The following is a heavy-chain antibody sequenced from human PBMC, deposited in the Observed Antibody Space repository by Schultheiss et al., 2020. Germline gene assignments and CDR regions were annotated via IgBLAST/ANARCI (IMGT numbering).Heavy chain of an antibody. CDR1: GGSISSSSYY. CDR2: IYYSGST. CDR3: ARLGHYDILTGYTPSNWFDP. D-gene: IGHD3-9*01. Sequence: SATLSLTCTVSGGSISSSSYYWGWIRQPPGKGLEWIGSIYYSGSTYYNPSLKSRVTISVDTSKNQFSLKLSSVTAADTAVYYCARLGHYDILTGYTPSNWFDPWGQGTLVTGSS. J-gene: IGHJ5*02. V-gene: IGHV4-39*01.